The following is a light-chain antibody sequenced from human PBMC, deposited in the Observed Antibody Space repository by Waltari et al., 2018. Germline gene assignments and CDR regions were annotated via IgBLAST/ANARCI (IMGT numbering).Light chain of an antibody. CDR2: RNN. CDR1: IDNVGNQG. Sequence: QAGLTQPPSLSKGLRQTATLTCTGDIDNVGNQGAACLQQHQGHPPKLLSYRNNNRPSGISERLSASRSGNTASLTITGLQPEDEADYYCSAWDSSLSAWVFGGGTKLTVL. J-gene: IGLJ3*02. V-gene: IGLV10-54*01. CDR3: SAWDSSLSAWV.